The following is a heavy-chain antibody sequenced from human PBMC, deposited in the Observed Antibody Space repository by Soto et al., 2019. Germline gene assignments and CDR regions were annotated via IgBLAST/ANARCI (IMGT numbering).Heavy chain of an antibody. CDR1: GGSVSSGSYC. V-gene: IGHV4-61*01. J-gene: IGHJ4*02. CDR3: ARVLIAVAGFYFDY. CDR2: IYYSGST. D-gene: IGHD6-19*01. Sequence: SETLSLTCTVSGGSVSSGSYCWSWIRQPPGKGLEWIGYIYYSGSTNYNPSLKSRVTISVDTSKNQFSLKLSSVTAADTAVYYCARVLIAVAGFYFDYWGQGTLVTVSS.